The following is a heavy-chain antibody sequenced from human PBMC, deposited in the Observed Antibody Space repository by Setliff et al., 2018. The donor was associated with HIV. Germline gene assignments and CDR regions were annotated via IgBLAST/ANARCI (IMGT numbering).Heavy chain of an antibody. CDR2: IYYSGST. CDR3: ASFAALRHFDY. CDR1: GGSISNGGYY. V-gene: IGHV4-31*03. D-gene: IGHD6-6*01. Sequence: TLSLTCTVSGGSISNGGYYWSWIRQHPGKGLEWIGYIYYSGSTYYNPSLRSRVTISVDTSKNQFSLKLSSVTAADTAVYYCASFAALRHFDYWGQGTLVTVSS. J-gene: IGHJ4*02.